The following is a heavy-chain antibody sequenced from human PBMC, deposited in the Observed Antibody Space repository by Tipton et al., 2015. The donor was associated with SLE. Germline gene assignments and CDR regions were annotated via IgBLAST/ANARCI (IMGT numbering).Heavy chain of an antibody. V-gene: IGHV4-59*01. CDR1: GGSISSYY. J-gene: IGHJ1*01. CDR2: IYYSGST. Sequence: TLSLTCTVSGGSISSYYLCWIRQPPGKGLEWIGYIYYSGSTNYNPSLKSRVTISVDTSKNQFSLTLSSVTAADTAVYNCARGEQQPDAEYFQHWGQGTLVTVSS. D-gene: IGHD6-13*01. CDR3: ARGEQQPDAEYFQH.